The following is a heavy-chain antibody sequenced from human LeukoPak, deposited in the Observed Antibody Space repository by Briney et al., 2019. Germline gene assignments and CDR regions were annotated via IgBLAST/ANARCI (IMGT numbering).Heavy chain of an antibody. D-gene: IGHD1-26*01. CDR2: IYYSGST. Sequence: SETLSLTCTVSGGSISSYYWSWIRQPPGKGLEWIGYIYYSGSTNYNPSLKSRVTISVDTSKNQFSLKLTSVTAADTAIYYCSRESGAFCPFGYWGQGTLVIVPS. CDR1: GGSISSYY. J-gene: IGHJ4*02. CDR3: SRESGAFCPFGY. V-gene: IGHV4-59*12.